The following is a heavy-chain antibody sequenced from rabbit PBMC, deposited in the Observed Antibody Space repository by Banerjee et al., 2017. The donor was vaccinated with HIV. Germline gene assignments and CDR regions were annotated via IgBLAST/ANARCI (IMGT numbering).Heavy chain of an antibody. CDR2: IYVGSSGST. J-gene: IGHJ3*01. D-gene: IGHD6-1*01. CDR3: ARGPGGYAWTRLDL. V-gene: IGHV1S40*01. CDR1: GFSFSSSYY. Sequence: QSLEESGGDLVKPGASLTLTCTASGFSFSSSYYMCWVRQAPGKGLEWIACIYVGSSGSTWFASWVNGRFTISKTSSTTVTLQMTSLTAADTATYFCARGPGGYAWTRLDLWGQGTLVTVS.